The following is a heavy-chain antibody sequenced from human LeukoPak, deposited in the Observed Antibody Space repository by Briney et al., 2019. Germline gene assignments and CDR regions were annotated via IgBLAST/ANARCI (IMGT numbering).Heavy chain of an antibody. CDR2: INPNSGGT. CDR1: GYTFTSYG. D-gene: IGHD1-26*01. CDR3: ARDNLLGLFDY. Sequence: ASVKVSCKASGYTFTSYGISWVRQAPGQGLEWMGWINPNSGGTNYAQKFQGRVTMTRDTSISTAYMELSRLRSDDTAVYYCARDNLLGLFDYWGQGTLVTVSS. J-gene: IGHJ4*02. V-gene: IGHV1-2*02.